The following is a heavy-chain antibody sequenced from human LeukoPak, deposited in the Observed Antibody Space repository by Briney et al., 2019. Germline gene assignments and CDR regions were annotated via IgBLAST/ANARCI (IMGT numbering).Heavy chain of an antibody. J-gene: IGHJ4*02. Sequence: SVKVSCKASGGTFSSYAISWVRQAPGQGLEWMGRFIPIFGIANYAQKFQGRVTITADKSTSTAYMELSSLRSEDTAVYYCAGDSSGYYDLYFDYWGQGTLVTVSS. D-gene: IGHD3-22*01. CDR1: GGTFSSYA. CDR2: FIPIFGIA. V-gene: IGHV1-69*04. CDR3: AGDSSGYYDLYFDY.